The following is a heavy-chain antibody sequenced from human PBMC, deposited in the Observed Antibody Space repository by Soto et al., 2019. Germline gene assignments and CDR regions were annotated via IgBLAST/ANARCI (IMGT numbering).Heavy chain of an antibody. D-gene: IGHD6-19*01. J-gene: IGHJ5*02. CDR2: ISSSSSTI. Sequence: EVQLVESGGGLVQPGGSLRLSCAASGFTFSSYHMNWVRQAPGKGLEWVSYISSSSSTIYYADSVKGRFTISRDNAKNSLYLQMNRLRAEDTAVYYCAGHGGQWLNWFDPWGQGILVTVSS. CDR3: AGHGGQWLNWFDP. V-gene: IGHV3-48*01. CDR1: GFTFSSYH.